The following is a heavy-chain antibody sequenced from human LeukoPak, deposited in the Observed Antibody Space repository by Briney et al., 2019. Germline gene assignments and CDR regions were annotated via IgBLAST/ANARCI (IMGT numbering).Heavy chain of an antibody. V-gene: IGHV4-34*01. Sequence: SETLSLTCAVYGGSFSGYYWSWIRQPPGKGLEWIGEINHSGSTNYNPSLKSRVTISVDTSKNQFSLKLSSVTAADTAVYYCAREEIRSWFDPWGQGTLVTISS. CDR3: AREEIRSWFDP. J-gene: IGHJ5*02. CDR2: INHSGST. D-gene: IGHD5-24*01. CDR1: GGSFSGYY.